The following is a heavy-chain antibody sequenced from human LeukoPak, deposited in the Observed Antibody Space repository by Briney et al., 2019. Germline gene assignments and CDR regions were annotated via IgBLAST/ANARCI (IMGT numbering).Heavy chain of an antibody. CDR2: ISSSGSTI. V-gene: IGHV3-48*03. CDR3: ARDQSSSWSYDY. D-gene: IGHD6-13*01. Sequence: GGSLRLSCAASGFTFSSYEMNWVRQAPGKGLEWVSYISSSGSTIYYADSVKGRFTISRDNAKNSLNLQMNSLRAEDTAVYYCARDQSSSWSYDYWGQGTLVTVSS. J-gene: IGHJ4*02. CDR1: GFTFSSYE.